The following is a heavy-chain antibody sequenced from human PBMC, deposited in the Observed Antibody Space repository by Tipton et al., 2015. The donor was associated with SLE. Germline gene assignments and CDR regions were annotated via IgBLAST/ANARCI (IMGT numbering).Heavy chain of an antibody. V-gene: IGHV4-61*02. CDR3: AAERQAARGYFDY. CDR1: GASITSGPYY. Sequence: TLSLTCSVSGASITSGPYYWSWIRQPAGKGLEWIGRIYSSGGTNYNPSLTGRLTIFLDTSNNQFSLKLTSVTAADTAVYYCAAERQAARGYFDYWGQGTLATVSS. J-gene: IGHJ4*02. D-gene: IGHD6-25*01. CDR2: IYSSGGT.